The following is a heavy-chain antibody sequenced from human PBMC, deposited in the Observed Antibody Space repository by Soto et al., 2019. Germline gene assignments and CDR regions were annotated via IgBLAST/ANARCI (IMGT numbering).Heavy chain of an antibody. CDR3: VKGALDTEVVNSPAAFDF. CDR1: GFIFSDFG. J-gene: IGHJ3*01. D-gene: IGHD5-18*01. CDR2: ISYDGNNK. Sequence: PGGSLRLSCEASGFIFSDFGMHWVRQAPGKGLEWVAVISYDGNNKYYAQSVKGRFTISRDNSKNTLFLNMDSLRPEDTAVYHCVKGALDTEVVNSPAAFDFWGPGTMVTV. V-gene: IGHV3-30*18.